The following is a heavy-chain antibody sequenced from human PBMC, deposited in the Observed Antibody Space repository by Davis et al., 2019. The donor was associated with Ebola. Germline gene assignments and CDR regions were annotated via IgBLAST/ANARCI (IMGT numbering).Heavy chain of an antibody. D-gene: IGHD5-12*01. J-gene: IGHJ4*02. V-gene: IGHV3-11*01. CDR3: ARVSRTYSGYDFDN. CDR2: LSSGNINM. CDR1: GFTLSDYY. Sequence: PGGSLRLSCAASGFTLSDYYMSWIRQAPGKGLEWVSYLSSGNINMYYADSVKGRFTISRDNAKNSLYLQMNSRRDEDTAVYYCARVSRTYSGYDFDNWGQGTQVTVSS.